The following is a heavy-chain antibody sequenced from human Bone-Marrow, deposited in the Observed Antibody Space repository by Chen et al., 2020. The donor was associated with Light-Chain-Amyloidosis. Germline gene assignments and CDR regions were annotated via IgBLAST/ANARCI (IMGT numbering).Heavy chain of an antibody. CDR2: INPSGGST. CDR1: GYTFTSYY. J-gene: IGHJ4*02. CDR3: ARSGSGSFTSGYDY. V-gene: IGHV1-46*01. D-gene: IGHD1-26*01. Sequence: VKVSCKASGYTFTSYYMHWVRQAPGQGLEWMGIINPSGGSTSYAQKFQGRVTMTRDTSTSTVYMXXXXXXSEDTAVXXCARSGSGSFTSGYDYWGQGTLVTVSS.